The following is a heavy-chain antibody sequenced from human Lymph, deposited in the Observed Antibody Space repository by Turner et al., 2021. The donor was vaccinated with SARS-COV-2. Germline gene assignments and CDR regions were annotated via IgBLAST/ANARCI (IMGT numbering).Heavy chain of an antibody. V-gene: IGHV1-69*10. CDR2: FIPILGIA. CDR1: GGTFSSHA. J-gene: IGHJ4*02. CDR3: AGAGGGRYFYFDY. Sequence: QVQLVQSGAEVKKPGSSVKVPCKASGGTFSSHAISWVRQAPGQGLEWREGFIPILGIANYAQKFQGRVRITGDKSTSTAYMGLSNLRSEDTAVYYCAGAGGGRYFYFDYWGQGTLVTVSS. D-gene: IGHD1-26*01.